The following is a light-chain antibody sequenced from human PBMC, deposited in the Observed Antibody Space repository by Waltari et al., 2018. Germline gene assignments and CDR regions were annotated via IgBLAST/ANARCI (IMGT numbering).Light chain of an antibody. Sequence: DIQMTQSPSFVSASVGDTVTISCRASQDISNWLAWFQQKPGKAPKLLLFGATTLQSGVPSRFSGTGSGTDFTLTISSPQPEDFATYYCQQANTFPRTFGGGTRVEIK. CDR3: QQANTFPRT. J-gene: IGKJ4*01. CDR1: QDISNW. CDR2: GAT. V-gene: IGKV1-12*01.